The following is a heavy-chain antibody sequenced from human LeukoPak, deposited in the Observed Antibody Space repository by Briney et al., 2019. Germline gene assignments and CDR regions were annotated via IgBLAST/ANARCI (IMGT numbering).Heavy chain of an antibody. Sequence: SETLSLTCTVSGGSISSYHWSWIRQPPGKGLEWIGYIYYSGSTNYNPSLKSRVTISVDTSKNQFSLKLNSMTAADTAVYYCARHGRANGLDIWGQGTMVTVSS. D-gene: IGHD2-8*01. CDR2: IYYSGST. V-gene: IGHV4-59*08. CDR1: GGSISSYH. CDR3: ARHGRANGLDI. J-gene: IGHJ3*02.